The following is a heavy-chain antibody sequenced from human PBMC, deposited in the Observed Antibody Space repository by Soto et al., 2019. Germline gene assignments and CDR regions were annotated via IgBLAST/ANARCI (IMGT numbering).Heavy chain of an antibody. D-gene: IGHD3-10*01. CDR1: GASVSSASYY. V-gene: IGHV4-61*01. J-gene: IGHJ5*02. CDR3: ARDRGGGSNNNWFDP. CDR2: IYYSGRT. Sequence: SETLSLTCTVSGASVSSASYYWSWIRQPPGKGLEWIGYIYYSGRTDYNPSLKSRVTISLDTSKNQFSLKLSSVTAADTAVYYCARDRGGGSNNNWFDPWGQGTLVTVSS.